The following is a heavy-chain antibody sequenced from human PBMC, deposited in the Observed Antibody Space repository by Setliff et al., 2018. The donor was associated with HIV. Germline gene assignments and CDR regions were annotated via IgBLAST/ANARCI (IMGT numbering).Heavy chain of an antibody. D-gene: IGHD3-22*01. J-gene: IGHJ4*02. Sequence: PSETLSLTCTVSGGSITSSTYYWDWIRQPPGKGLEWIGSIFYSGSTYYNPSVKSRVTISIDTSENQFSLRLSSVTAADTAVYYCARDHKYYYDSSGLDYWGQGTLVTVSS. CDR1: GGSITSSTYY. V-gene: IGHV4-39*07. CDR2: IFYSGST. CDR3: ARDHKYYYDSSGLDY.